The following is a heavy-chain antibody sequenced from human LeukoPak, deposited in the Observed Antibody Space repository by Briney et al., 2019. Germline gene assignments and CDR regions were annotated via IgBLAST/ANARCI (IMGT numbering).Heavy chain of an antibody. CDR2: FYHSGST. V-gene: IGHV4-38-2*02. Sequence: KPSETLSLTCTVSGYSVSSGFYWGWIRQPPGKGLEWIGTFYHSGSTHYNPSLKSRVTISVDTSKNQFSLKLSSVTVADTAVYFCARGSYSDYVVNYRGQGILVTVSS. J-gene: IGHJ4*02. D-gene: IGHD4-11*01. CDR3: ARGSYSDYVVNY. CDR1: GYSVSSGFY.